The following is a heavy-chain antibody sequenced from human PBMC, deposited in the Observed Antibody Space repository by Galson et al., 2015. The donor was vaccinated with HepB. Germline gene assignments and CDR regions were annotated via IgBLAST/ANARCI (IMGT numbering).Heavy chain of an antibody. D-gene: IGHD6-19*01. Sequence: SLRLSCAASGFTFSSYAMHWVRQAPGKGLEWVAVISYDGSNKYYADSVKGRFTISRDNSKNTLYLQMNSLRAEDTAVYYCARDRGSGWYFDYWGQGTLVTVSS. V-gene: IGHV3-30-3*01. CDR1: GFTFSSYA. CDR3: ARDRGSGWYFDY. J-gene: IGHJ4*02. CDR2: ISYDGSNK.